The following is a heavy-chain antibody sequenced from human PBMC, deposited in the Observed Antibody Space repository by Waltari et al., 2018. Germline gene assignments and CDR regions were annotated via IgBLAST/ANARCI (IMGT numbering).Heavy chain of an antibody. D-gene: IGHD3-10*01. CDR3: ARVPRGSIIPSLYYFDY. CDR2: ISYDGTYK. CDR1: GFNFSTYA. Sequence: QVQLVESGGAVVQPGRSLRLSCAASGFNFSTYAMHWVRQAPGKGLVWVAFISYDGTYKYYADSLRGRFTISRDNSKKTLFLQVNSLITDDTALYYCARVPRGSIIPSLYYFDYWGQGTLVTVSS. J-gene: IGHJ4*02. V-gene: IGHV3-30*16.